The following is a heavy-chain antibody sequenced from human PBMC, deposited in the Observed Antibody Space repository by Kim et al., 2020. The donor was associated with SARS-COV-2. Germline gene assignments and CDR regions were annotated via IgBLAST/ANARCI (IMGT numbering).Heavy chain of an antibody. J-gene: IGHJ6*02. CDR3: AKDMRSDRGGWYEAPYYYYGMDV. V-gene: IGHV3-9*01. D-gene: IGHD6-19*01. Sequence: GGSLRLSCAASGFTFDDYAMHWVRQAPGKGLEWVSGISWNSGSIGYADSVKGRFTISRDNAKNSLYLQMNSLRAEDTALYYCAKDMRSDRGGWYEAPYYYYGMDVWGQGTTVTVSS. CDR2: ISWNSGSI. CDR1: GFTFDDYA.